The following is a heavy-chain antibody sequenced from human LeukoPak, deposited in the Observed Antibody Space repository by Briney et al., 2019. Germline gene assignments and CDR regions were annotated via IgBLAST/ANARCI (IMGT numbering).Heavy chain of an antibody. V-gene: IGHV3-30*04. D-gene: IGHD3-22*01. Sequence: PGRSLRLSCAASGFTFSSYAMHWVRQAPGKGLEWVAVISYDGSNKYYADSVKGRFTISRDNSKNTLYLQMNSLRAEDTAVYYCAKQRNYYDSSLLYFDYWGQGTLVTVSS. CDR1: GFTFSSYA. CDR3: AKQRNYYDSSLLYFDY. CDR2: ISYDGSNK. J-gene: IGHJ4*02.